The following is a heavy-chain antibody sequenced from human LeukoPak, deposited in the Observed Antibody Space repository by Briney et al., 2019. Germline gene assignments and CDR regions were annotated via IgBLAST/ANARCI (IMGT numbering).Heavy chain of an antibody. CDR1: GFTFSNAW. J-gene: IGHJ4*02. CDR2: ISGDSRYI. D-gene: IGHD2-2*01. V-gene: IGHV3-21*01. CDR3: ARAPTVLVGYCSSSSCQADY. Sequence: PGGSLRLSCAASGFTFSNAWMNWVRQAPGKGLEWVSAISGDSRYIYYADSVRGRFTISRDNAENSLYLQINSLRVEDTAVYYCARAPTVLVGYCSSSSCQADYWGQGTLVTVSS.